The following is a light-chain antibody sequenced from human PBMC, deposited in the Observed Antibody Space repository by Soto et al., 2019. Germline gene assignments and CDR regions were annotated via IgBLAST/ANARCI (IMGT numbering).Light chain of an antibody. Sequence: VFAQSPGTLSCPLVESPTLSCRASQSIGSYLAWYQHKLGQPPRLLIYGASSRATGIPDRFSGSGSGTDFTLTISRLEPEDFAVYYCQQYGGSFRVFGPGTKVDIK. J-gene: IGKJ3*01. CDR2: GAS. CDR1: QSIGSY. V-gene: IGKV3-20*01. CDR3: QQYGGSFRV.